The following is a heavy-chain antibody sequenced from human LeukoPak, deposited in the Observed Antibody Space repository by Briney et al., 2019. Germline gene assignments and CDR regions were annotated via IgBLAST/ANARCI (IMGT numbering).Heavy chain of an antibody. CDR2: IYYSGST. Sequence: SETLSLTCTVSGGSISSYYWSWIRQPPGKGLEWIGYIYYSGSTNYNPSLKSRVTISVDTSKNQFSLKLSSATAADTAVYYCARDCSGGSCYDYWGQGTLVTVSS. V-gene: IGHV4-59*01. J-gene: IGHJ4*02. CDR3: ARDCSGGSCYDY. D-gene: IGHD2-15*01. CDR1: GGSISSYY.